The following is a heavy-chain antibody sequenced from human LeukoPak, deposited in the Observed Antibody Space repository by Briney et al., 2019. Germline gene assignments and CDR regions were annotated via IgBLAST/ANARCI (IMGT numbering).Heavy chain of an antibody. CDR3: ARGGVGSSWYNYYYMDV. D-gene: IGHD6-13*01. J-gene: IGHJ6*03. CDR2: IIPIFGTA. Sequence: ASVKVSCKASGGTFSSYAISWVRQAPGQGLEWMGGIIPIFGTANYAQKFQGRVTITADESTSTAYMELSSLRSEDTAVYYCARGGVGSSWYNYYYMDVWGKGTTVTVSS. CDR1: GGTFSSYA. V-gene: IGHV1-69*13.